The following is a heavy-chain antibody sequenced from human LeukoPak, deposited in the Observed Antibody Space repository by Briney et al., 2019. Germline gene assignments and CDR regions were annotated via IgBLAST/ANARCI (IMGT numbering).Heavy chain of an antibody. CDR3: ARPRYCSSTSCYFHGAFDI. CDR1: GGTFSSYA. Sequence: GASVKVSCKASGGTFSSYAISWVRQAPGQGLEWMGRIIPILGIANYAQKFQGRVTITADKSTSTAYMELSSLRSEDTAVYYCARPRYCSSTSCYFHGAFDIWGQGTMVTVSS. D-gene: IGHD2-2*01. CDR2: IIPILGIA. J-gene: IGHJ3*02. V-gene: IGHV1-69*04.